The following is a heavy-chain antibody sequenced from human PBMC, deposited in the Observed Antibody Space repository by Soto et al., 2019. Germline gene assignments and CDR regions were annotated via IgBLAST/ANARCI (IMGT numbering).Heavy chain of an antibody. CDR1: GFTFSSYA. D-gene: IGHD3-16*01. J-gene: IGHJ3*02. Sequence: GGSLRLSCAASGFTFSSYAMSWVRQAPGKGLEWVSAISGSGGSTYYADSVKGRFTISRDNSKNTLYLQMNSLRAEDTAVYYCAKELSYGGSTDDAFDIWGQGTMVTVSS. CDR2: ISGSGGST. CDR3: AKELSYGGSTDDAFDI. V-gene: IGHV3-23*01.